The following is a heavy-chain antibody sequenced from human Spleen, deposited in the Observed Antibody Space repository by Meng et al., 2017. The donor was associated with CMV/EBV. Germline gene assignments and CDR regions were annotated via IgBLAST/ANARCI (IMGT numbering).Heavy chain of an antibody. J-gene: IGHJ4*02. D-gene: IGHD2-15*01. CDR2: IYYSGST. V-gene: IGHV4-39*07. CDR1: GGSISSSSYY. CDR3: ARDSPFALAGYFDY. Sequence: QVQLQESCPGLGKPSXTWSLTCTXSGGSISSSSYYWGWIRQPPGKGLEWIGSIYYSGSTYYNPSLKSRVTISVDTSKNQFSLKLSSVTAADTAVYYCARDSPFALAGYFDYWGQGTLVTVSS.